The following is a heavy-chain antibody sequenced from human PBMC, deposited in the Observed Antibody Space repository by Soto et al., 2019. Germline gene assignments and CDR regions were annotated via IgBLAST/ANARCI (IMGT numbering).Heavy chain of an antibody. D-gene: IGHD2-15*01. V-gene: IGHV4-34*01. Sequence: SETLSLTSTVYGGSFSGYDWSWIRQPPGKGLEWIGEINHSGSTNYNPSLKSRVTISVDTSKNQFSLKLSSVTAADTAVYYCARGRGPYCSGGSCYSDYYYYMDVWGKGTTVTVSS. J-gene: IGHJ6*03. CDR2: INHSGST. CDR3: ARGRGPYCSGGSCYSDYYYYMDV. CDR1: GGSFSGYD.